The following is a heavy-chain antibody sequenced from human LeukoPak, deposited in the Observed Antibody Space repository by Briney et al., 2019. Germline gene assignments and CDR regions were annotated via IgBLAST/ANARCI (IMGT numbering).Heavy chain of an antibody. J-gene: IGHJ2*01. D-gene: IGHD6-13*01. CDR3: ARDPRRYSSSWYPNTYWYFDL. Sequence: ASVKVSFKASGYTFTGYYMHWVRQAPGQGLEWMGWINPNSGGTNYAQKFQGRVTMTRDTSISTAYMELSRLRSDDTAVYYCARDPRRYSSSWYPNTYWYFDLWGRGTLVTVSS. V-gene: IGHV1-2*02. CDR1: GYTFTGYY. CDR2: INPNSGGT.